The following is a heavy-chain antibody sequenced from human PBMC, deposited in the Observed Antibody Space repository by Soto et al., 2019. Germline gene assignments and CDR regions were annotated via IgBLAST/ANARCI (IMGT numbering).Heavy chain of an antibody. Sequence: EVQLVESGGGLVQPGGSLRLSCAASGFTFSSYWMSWVRQAPGKGLEWVANIKQDGSEKYYVDSVKGRFTISRDNAKNSLYLQMNSLRDEDTAVYYCAREYYDSSGYMFDPWGQGTLVTVSS. CDR3: AREYYDSSGYMFDP. V-gene: IGHV3-7*04. CDR1: GFTFSSYW. CDR2: IKQDGSEK. D-gene: IGHD3-22*01. J-gene: IGHJ5*02.